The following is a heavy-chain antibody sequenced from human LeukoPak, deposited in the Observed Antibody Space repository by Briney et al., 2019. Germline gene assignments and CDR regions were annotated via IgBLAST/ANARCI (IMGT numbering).Heavy chain of an antibody. J-gene: IGHJ4*02. CDR2: IYYSGST. V-gene: IGHV4-39*01. Sequence: PSETLSLTCTVSGGSISSSSYYWGWIRQPPGKGLEWIGSIYYSGSTYYNPSLKSRVTISVDTSKNQFSLKLSSVTAADTAVYYCARRPWSYYDSSGYYYWGQGTLVTVSS. D-gene: IGHD3-22*01. CDR1: GGSISSSSYY. CDR3: ARRPWSYYDSSGYYY.